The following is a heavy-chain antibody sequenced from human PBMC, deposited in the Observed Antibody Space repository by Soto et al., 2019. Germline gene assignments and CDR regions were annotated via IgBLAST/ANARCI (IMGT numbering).Heavy chain of an antibody. Sequence: RLSCAASGFTFSSYWMHWVRQAPGKGLVWVSRINSDGSSTSYADAVKGRFTISRGNAKNTLYLQMNSLRAEDTAVYYCARGYCSSTSCYTGLSWFDPWGQGTLVTVSS. CDR2: INSDGSST. CDR1: GFTFSSYW. V-gene: IGHV3-74*01. CDR3: ARGYCSSTSCYTGLSWFDP. J-gene: IGHJ5*02. D-gene: IGHD2-2*02.